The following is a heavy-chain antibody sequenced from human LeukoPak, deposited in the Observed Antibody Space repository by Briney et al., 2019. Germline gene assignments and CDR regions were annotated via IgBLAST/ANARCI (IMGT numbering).Heavy chain of an antibody. D-gene: IGHD2-21*01. CDR2: IRYDGSNK. CDR1: GFTFSSYG. CDR3: APRVVVISAPFDY. Sequence: GGSLRLSCAASGFTFSSYGMHWVRQAPGNGLEWVAFIRYDGSNKYYADSVKGRFTISRDNSKNTLYLQMNSLRAEDTAVYYCAPRVVVISAPFDYWGQGTLVTVSS. V-gene: IGHV3-30*02. J-gene: IGHJ4*02.